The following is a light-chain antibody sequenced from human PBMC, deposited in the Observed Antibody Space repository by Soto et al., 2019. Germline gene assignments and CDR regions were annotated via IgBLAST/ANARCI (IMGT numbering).Light chain of an antibody. V-gene: IGKV3-15*01. CDR2: GAS. CDR3: QEYNNWPIYT. Sequence: EIVMTQSPATLSVSPGERPTLSCRASQSVSSNLAWYQQEPGQAPRLXXYGASTRATGIPDRFSGSGSGTEFTLPISSLQSGDFAAYYCQEYNNWPIYTFGQGTRREIK. J-gene: IGKJ5*01. CDR1: QSVSSN.